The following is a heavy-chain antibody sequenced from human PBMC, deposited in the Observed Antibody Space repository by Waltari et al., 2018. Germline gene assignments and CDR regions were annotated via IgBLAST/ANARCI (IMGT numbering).Heavy chain of an antibody. D-gene: IGHD2-15*01. Sequence: QVQLVESGGGVVQPGRSLRLSCAASGFTFSRFGMHWVRQAPGKGLEWVAVRWHDGRNEYYVDSVKGRFTISRDNSKNTLYLQMNSLRAEHSAVYYCASQSTTLFDYWGQGTLVTVSS. V-gene: IGHV3-33*01. CDR3: ASQSTTLFDY. CDR2: RWHDGRNE. CDR1: GFTFSRFG. J-gene: IGHJ4*02.